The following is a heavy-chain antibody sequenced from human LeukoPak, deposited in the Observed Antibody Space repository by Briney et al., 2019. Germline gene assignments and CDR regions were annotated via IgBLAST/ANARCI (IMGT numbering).Heavy chain of an antibody. CDR1: GYTFTDYY. J-gene: IGHJ6*02. D-gene: IGHD3-10*01. Sequence: VSVKVSCKPSGYTFTDYYLHWVRQAPGQGLEWMGWIDPNTGRTNFAEKIQGRVTMTRDTSVSTAYMDLSRLGSDDTAVYYCARTPVTVIRGVIEDGMDVWGQGTTVTVSS. V-gene: IGHV1-2*02. CDR3: ARTPVTVIRGVIEDGMDV. CDR2: IDPNTGRT.